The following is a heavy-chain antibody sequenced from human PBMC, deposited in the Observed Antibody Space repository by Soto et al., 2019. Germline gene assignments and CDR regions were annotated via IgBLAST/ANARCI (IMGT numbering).Heavy chain of an antibody. J-gene: IGHJ4*02. CDR3: ASELVNDSSGYYASSFDY. CDR1: GGTFSSYA. D-gene: IGHD3-22*01. Sequence: SVKVSCKASGGTFSSYAISWVRQAPGQGLEWMGGIIPIFGTANYAQKFQGRVTITADESTSTAYMELSSLRSEDTAVYYCASELVNDSSGYYASSFDYWGQGTLVTVSS. CDR2: IIPIFGTA. V-gene: IGHV1-69*13.